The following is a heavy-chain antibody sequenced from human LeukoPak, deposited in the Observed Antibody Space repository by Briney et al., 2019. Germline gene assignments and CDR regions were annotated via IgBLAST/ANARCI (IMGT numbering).Heavy chain of an antibody. CDR2: IYYLGST. D-gene: IGHD3-10*01. CDR1: GGSISSYY. V-gene: IGHV4-59*01. Sequence: PETLSLTCTVSGGSISSYYWSWIRQPPGKGLEWVGHIYYLGSTNYNPSLKSRVTISIDTSKNYFPLKLNSVIAADTAVYYCARDRPGSYWYFDLWGRGTLVTVSS. J-gene: IGHJ2*01. CDR3: ARDRPGSYWYFDL.